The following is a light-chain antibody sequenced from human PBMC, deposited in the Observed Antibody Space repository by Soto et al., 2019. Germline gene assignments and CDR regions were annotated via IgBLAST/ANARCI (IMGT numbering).Light chain of an antibody. Sequence: EIVLTQSPGTLSLSPGERVTLSCRASQSVSSNLAWYQQKPGQAPRFLIYGASTRATGIPARFSGSGSGTEFTLTISSLQSEDFAVYYCQQYNNWPRTFGQGTKVDIK. CDR1: QSVSSN. CDR2: GAS. V-gene: IGKV3-15*01. J-gene: IGKJ1*01. CDR3: QQYNNWPRT.